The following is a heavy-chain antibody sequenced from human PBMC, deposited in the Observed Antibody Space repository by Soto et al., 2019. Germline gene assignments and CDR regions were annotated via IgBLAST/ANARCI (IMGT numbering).Heavy chain of an antibody. CDR1: GFTFSSYG. D-gene: IGHD6-6*01. V-gene: IGHV3-33*01. Sequence: ESGGGVVQPGRSLRLSCAASGFTFSSYGMHWVRQAPGKGLEWVAVIWYDGSNKYYADSVKGRFTISRDNSKNTLYLQMNSLRAEDTAVYYCARGGYSSSPIDYWGQGTLVTVSS. CDR3: ARGGYSSSPIDY. J-gene: IGHJ4*02. CDR2: IWYDGSNK.